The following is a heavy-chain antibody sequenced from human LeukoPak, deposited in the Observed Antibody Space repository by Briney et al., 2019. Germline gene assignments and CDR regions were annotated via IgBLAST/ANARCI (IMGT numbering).Heavy chain of an antibody. V-gene: IGHV4-39*01. J-gene: IGHJ2*01. CDR2: IHYSGST. CDR3: ARHDYSSSWSPPEYFDL. Sequence: PSETLSLTCTVSGGSISSSSYYWGWIRQPPGKGLEWIGSIHYSGSTNYNPSLKSRVTISVDTSKNQFSLKVNSVNAADTAMYYCARHDYSSSWSPPEYFDLWGRGTLVTVSS. D-gene: IGHD6-13*01. CDR1: GGSISSSSYY.